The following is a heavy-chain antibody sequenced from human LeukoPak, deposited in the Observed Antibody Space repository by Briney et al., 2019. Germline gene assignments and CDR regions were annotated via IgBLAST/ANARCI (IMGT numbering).Heavy chain of an antibody. V-gene: IGHV4-61*02. CDR2: IYTSGST. CDR3: ARDPHMDV. CDR1: GGSISSGSYY. J-gene: IGHJ6*03. Sequence: PSQTLSLTCTVSGGSISSGSYYWSWIRQPAGKGLEWIGRIYTSGSTNYNPSLKRRVTISVDTSKNQFSLKLSSVTAADTAVYYCARDPHMDVWGKGTTVTVSS.